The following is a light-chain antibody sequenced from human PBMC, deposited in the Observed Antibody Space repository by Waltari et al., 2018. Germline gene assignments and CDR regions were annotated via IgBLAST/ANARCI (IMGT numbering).Light chain of an antibody. CDR2: RND. CDR3: AAWDDSLNGVV. CDR1: RSNLGSNA. J-gene: IGLJ2*01. Sequence: QSVLPQPPSTSGTPGQRVTISCSGSRSNLGSNAVNWYQQFPGTAPKLLIYRNDHRPSGVSDRFSGSKSGTSASLAITGLQSEDESDYYCAAWDDSLNGVVFGGGTKLTVL. V-gene: IGLV1-44*01.